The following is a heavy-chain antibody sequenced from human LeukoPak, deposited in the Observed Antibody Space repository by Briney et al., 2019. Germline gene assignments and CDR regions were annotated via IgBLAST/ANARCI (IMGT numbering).Heavy chain of an antibody. CDR1: GFTFSSYG. Sequence: PGGSLRLSCAASGFTFSSYGMHWVRQAPGKGLEWVAVISYDGSNKYYADSVKGRFTISRDNSKNMLYLQMNSLRAEDTAVYYCAIYGSGEIDYWGQGTLVTVSS. D-gene: IGHD3-10*01. J-gene: IGHJ4*02. CDR3: AIYGSGEIDY. CDR2: ISYDGSNK. V-gene: IGHV3-30*03.